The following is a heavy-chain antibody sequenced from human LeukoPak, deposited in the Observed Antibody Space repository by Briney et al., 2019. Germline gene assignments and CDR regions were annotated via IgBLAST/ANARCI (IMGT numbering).Heavy chain of an antibody. CDR2: IKHAGRET. D-gene: IGHD5-18*01. Sequence: PVGLLRRTYTASRFTLNRYWMNWLRQATGKGMEPVANIKHAGRETYYVVSVKDRFIISRDNAKNLLYLQMHSLRVEDTALYYGAGTPIGWYSYGYIEWGRGTLVTVSS. V-gene: IGHV3-7*03. CDR3: AGTPIGWYSYGYIE. J-gene: IGHJ4*02. CDR1: RFTLNRYW.